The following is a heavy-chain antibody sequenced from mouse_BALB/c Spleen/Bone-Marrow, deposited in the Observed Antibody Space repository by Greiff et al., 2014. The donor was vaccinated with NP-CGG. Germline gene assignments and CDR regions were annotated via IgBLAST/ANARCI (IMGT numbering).Heavy chain of an antibody. V-gene: IGHV1-7*01. J-gene: IGHJ3*01. CDR2: INPSTGYT. CDR1: GYTFTSYW. CDR3: ERSATMIFAY. D-gene: IGHD2-4*01. Sequence: QVQLQQSGAELAKPGASVKMSCKASGYTFTSYWMHWVKQRPGQGLEWIGYINPSTGYTEYNQKFKDKATLTADKSSSTAYMQLSSLTSEDSAFYYCERSATMIFAYWGQGTLVTVSA.